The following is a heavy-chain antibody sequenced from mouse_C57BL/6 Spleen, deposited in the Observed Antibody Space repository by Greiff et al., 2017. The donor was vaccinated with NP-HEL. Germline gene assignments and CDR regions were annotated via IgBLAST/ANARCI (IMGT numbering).Heavy chain of an antibody. Sequence: VQLKQSGPELVKPGASVKISCKASGYSFTGYYMNWVKQSPEKSLEWIGEINPSTGGTTYNQKFKAKATLTVDKSSSTAYMQLKSLTSEDSAVYYCARSSYYYGSSYAFDYWGQGTTLTVSS. CDR2: INPSTGGT. J-gene: IGHJ2*01. V-gene: IGHV1-42*01. CDR1: GYSFTGYY. CDR3: ARSSYYYGSSYAFDY. D-gene: IGHD1-1*01.